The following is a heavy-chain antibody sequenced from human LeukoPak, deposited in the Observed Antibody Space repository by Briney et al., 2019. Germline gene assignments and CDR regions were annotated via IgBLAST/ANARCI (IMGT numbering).Heavy chain of an antibody. CDR2: ISYDGSNK. V-gene: IGHV3-30-3*01. CDR1: GFTFSSYA. CDR3: AREVPYCSGGSCSNWFDP. J-gene: IGHJ5*02. Sequence: GGSLRLSCAASGFTFSSYAMHWVRQAPGKGLEWVAVISYDGSNKYYADSVKGRFTISRDNSKNTLYLQMNSLRAEDTAVYYCAREVPYCSGGSCSNWFDPWGQGTLVTVSS. D-gene: IGHD2-15*01.